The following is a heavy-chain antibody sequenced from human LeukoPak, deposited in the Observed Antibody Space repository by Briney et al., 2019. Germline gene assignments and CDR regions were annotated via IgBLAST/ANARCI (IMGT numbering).Heavy chain of an antibody. Sequence: SQTLSLTCAISGDSVSSNSAAWNWIRQSPSRGLEWLGRTYYRSKWYNDYAVSVKSRITINPDTSKNQFSLQLNSVTPEDTAVYYCARGLGATTLWAYYYYMDVWDKGTTVTISS. V-gene: IGHV6-1*01. J-gene: IGHJ6*03. CDR1: GDSVSSNSAA. D-gene: IGHD1-26*01. CDR2: TYYRSKWYN. CDR3: ARGLGATTLWAYYYYMDV.